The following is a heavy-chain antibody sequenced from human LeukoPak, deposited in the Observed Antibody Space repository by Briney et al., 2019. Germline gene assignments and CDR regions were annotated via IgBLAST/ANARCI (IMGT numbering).Heavy chain of an antibody. J-gene: IGHJ4*02. Sequence: SVKVSCKASGGTFSSYTISWVRQAPGQGLEWMGRIIPILGIANYAQKFQGRVTITADKSTSTAYMELSSLRSEDTAVYYCARECPGFLFNFDYWGQGTLVTVSS. CDR2: IIPILGIA. CDR1: GGTFSSYT. V-gene: IGHV1-69*04. CDR3: ARECPGFLFNFDY.